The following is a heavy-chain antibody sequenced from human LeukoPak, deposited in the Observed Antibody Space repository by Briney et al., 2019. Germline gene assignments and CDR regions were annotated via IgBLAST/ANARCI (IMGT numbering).Heavy chain of an antibody. V-gene: IGHV3-53*01. Sequence: GGSLRLSCAASGFTVSSNYMSWVRQAPGKGLEWVSVIYSGGSTYYADSVKGRFTISRDNSKNTLYLQMNSLRAEDTAVYYCARDSVGNDAFDIWGQGTMVTVSS. CDR1: GFTVSSNY. D-gene: IGHD2-15*01. CDR3: ARDSVGNDAFDI. CDR2: IYSGGST. J-gene: IGHJ3*02.